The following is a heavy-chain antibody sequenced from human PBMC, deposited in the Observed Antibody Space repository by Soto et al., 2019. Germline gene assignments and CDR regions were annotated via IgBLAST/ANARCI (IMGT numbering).Heavy chain of an antibody. V-gene: IGHV3-30-3*01. Sequence: QVKLVESGGGVVQPGRSLSLSCAASGFPFTNYAMHWVRQAPGKGLEWVAVKTDDGSEEYYADSVKGRFTISRDNSKNTLYLQMNSLRPEDTALYYCAGLPRSGGEHYWGQGTLVTVSS. CDR3: AGLPRSGGEHY. J-gene: IGHJ4*02. CDR2: KTDDGSEE. D-gene: IGHD2-15*01. CDR1: GFPFTNYA.